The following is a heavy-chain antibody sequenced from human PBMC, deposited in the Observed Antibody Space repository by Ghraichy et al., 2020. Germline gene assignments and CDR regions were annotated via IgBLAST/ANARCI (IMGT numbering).Heavy chain of an antibody. CDR1: GYTFTGYY. CDR3: ARDGIAVAGEFGY. Sequence: ASVKVSCKASGYTFTGYYMHWVRQAPGQGLEWMGRINPNSGGTNYAQKFQGRVTMTRDTSISTAYMELSRLRSDDTAVYYCARDGIAVAGEFGYWGQGTLVTVSS. V-gene: IGHV1-2*06. J-gene: IGHJ4*02. D-gene: IGHD6-19*01. CDR2: INPNSGGT.